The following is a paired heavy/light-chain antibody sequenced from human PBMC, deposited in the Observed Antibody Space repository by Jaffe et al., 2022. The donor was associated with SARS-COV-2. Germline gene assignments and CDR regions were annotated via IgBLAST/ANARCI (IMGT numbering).Heavy chain of an antibody. Sequence: QVQLQESGPGLVKPSETLSLTCTVSGVSISSHYWTWIRQPAGKGLEWIGRIYASGDTNYNPSLRSRVTMSLDTSKNQFSLKLSSVTAADTAVYYCARDLGYDSSGFRHWGQGTRVTVSS. CDR1: GVSISSHY. CDR3: ARDLGYDSSGFRH. CDR2: IYASGDT. J-gene: IGHJ4*02. D-gene: IGHD3-22*01. V-gene: IGHV4-4*07.
Light chain of an antibody. CDR2: AAS. V-gene: IGKV1-39*01. J-gene: IGKJ1*01. CDR1: QSIDTY. CDR3: QQSYTTPRT. Sequence: DIQMTQSPSSLSASVGDRVTITCRASQSIDTYLNWYQQKPGKAPNLLIYAASSLYSGVPSTFSGSGSGTDFTLTISNLQPEDSATYFCQQSYTTPRTFGQGTKVEI.